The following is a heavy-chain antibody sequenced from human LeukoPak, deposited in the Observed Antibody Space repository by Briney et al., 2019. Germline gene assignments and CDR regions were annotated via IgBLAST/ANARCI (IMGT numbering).Heavy chain of an antibody. V-gene: IGHV1-69*05. J-gene: IGHJ4*02. CDR1: GGTFSSYA. D-gene: IGHD1-1*01. CDR3: ARVAGKGSYYFDY. Sequence: ASVKVSCKASGGTFSSYAISWVRQAPGQGLEWMGGIIPIFGTANYAQKFQGRVTITTDESTSTAYMELSSLRSEDTAVYYCARVAGKGSYYFDYWGQGTVVTVSS. CDR2: IIPIFGTA.